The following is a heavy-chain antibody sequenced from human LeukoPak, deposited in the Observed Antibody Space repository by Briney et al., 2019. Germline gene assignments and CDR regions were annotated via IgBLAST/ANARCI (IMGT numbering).Heavy chain of an antibody. CDR3: ARAVGYCSSTSFPAYGMDV. CDR2: INPNSGGT. CDR1: GYTFTGYY. Sequence: ASVKVSCKASGYTFTGYYMHWVRQAPGQGLEWMGWINPNSGGTNNAQKFQGWVTMTRDTSISTAYMELSRLRSDDTAVYYCARAVGYCSSTSFPAYGMDVWGKGTTVTVSS. J-gene: IGHJ6*04. D-gene: IGHD2-2*01. V-gene: IGHV1-2*04.